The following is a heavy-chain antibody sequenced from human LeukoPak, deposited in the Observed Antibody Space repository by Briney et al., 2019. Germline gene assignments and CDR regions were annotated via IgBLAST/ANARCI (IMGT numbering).Heavy chain of an antibody. D-gene: IGHD2-2*01. Sequence: ASVKVSCKTSGYTFSSYGITWVRQAPGQGLEWMGGIIPIFGTANYAQKFQGRVTITADKSTSTAYMELSSLRSEDTAVYYCARSLGYCSSTSCYEGFGTYYYYMDVWGKGTTVTVSS. CDR1: GYTFSSYG. CDR2: IIPIFGTA. J-gene: IGHJ6*03. CDR3: ARSLGYCSSTSCYEGFGTYYYYMDV. V-gene: IGHV1-69*06.